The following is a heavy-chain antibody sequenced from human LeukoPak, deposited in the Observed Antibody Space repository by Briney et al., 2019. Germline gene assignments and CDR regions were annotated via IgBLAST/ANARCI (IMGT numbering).Heavy chain of an antibody. CDR2: IYYSGST. V-gene: IGHV4-39*07. Sequence: ASETLSLTCTVSGGFISSSSYCWGWIRQPPGKGLEWIGSIYYSGSTYYNPSLKSRVTISVDTSKNQFSLKLSSVTAADTAVYYCARAFYSNCFDYWGQGTLVTVSS. CDR1: GGFISSSSYC. CDR3: ARAFYSNCFDY. D-gene: IGHD4-11*01. J-gene: IGHJ4*02.